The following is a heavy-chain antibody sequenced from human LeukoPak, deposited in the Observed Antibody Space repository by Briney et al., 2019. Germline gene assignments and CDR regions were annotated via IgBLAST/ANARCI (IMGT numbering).Heavy chain of an antibody. Sequence: GRSLRLSCAASGFTFDDYAMHWVRQAPGKGLEWVSGISWNSDSIGYADSVKGRFTISRDNAKNSLYLQMNSLRAEDTALYYCAKSEGYYYHSSGYKNYFDYWGQGTLVTVSS. V-gene: IGHV3-9*01. CDR3: AKSEGYYYHSSGYKNYFDY. D-gene: IGHD3-22*01. J-gene: IGHJ4*02. CDR1: GFTFDDYA. CDR2: ISWNSDSI.